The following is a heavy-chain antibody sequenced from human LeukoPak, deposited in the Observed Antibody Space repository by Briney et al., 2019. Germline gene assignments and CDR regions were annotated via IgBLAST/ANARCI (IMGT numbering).Heavy chain of an antibody. CDR2: ISYDGSNK. J-gene: IGHJ6*02. Sequence: PGGSLRLSCAASGFTFSSYAMHWVRQAPGKGLEWVAVISYDGSNKYYADSVKGRFTISRDNSKNTLYLQMNSLRAEDTAVYYCARDGYCTNGVCYTGYYYYGMDVWGRGTLVTVSS. V-gene: IGHV3-30-3*01. D-gene: IGHD2-8*01. CDR3: ARDGYCTNGVCYTGYYYYGMDV. CDR1: GFTFSSYA.